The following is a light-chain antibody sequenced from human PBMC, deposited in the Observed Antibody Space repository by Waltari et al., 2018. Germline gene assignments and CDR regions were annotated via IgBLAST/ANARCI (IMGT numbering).Light chain of an antibody. J-gene: IGLJ3*02. CDR1: SSNIGGYNY. V-gene: IGLV2-14*01. Sequence: QSALTQPASVSGSPGQSIAISCTGSSSNIGGYNYVSWYQHHPGKAPRLIIYEVSNLPSGVSPRFSGSKSANTPSLTISGLQAEDEAYYYCSSYTGANTLGVFGGGTKLTVL. CDR2: EVS. CDR3: SSYTGANTLGV.